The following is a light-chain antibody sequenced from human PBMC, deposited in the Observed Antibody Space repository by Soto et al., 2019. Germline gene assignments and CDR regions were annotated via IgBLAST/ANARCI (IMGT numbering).Light chain of an antibody. J-gene: IGLJ3*02. CDR2: GNS. CDR3: HSYDSSLSGSV. CDR1: SSNIGAGYD. V-gene: IGLV1-40*01. Sequence: QSALTQPPSVSRAPGQRVTISCTGSSSNIGAGYDVHWYQQLPGTVPKLLIYGNSNRPSGVPDRFSGSKSGTSASLAITGLQAEDEADYYCHSYDSSLSGSVFGGGTKVTVL.